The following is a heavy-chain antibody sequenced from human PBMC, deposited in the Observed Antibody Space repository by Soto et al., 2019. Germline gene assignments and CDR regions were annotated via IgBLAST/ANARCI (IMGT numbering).Heavy chain of an antibody. J-gene: IGHJ4*02. CDR1: GGTFSSYT. V-gene: IGHV1-69*02. CDR2: IIPILGIA. Sequence: GASVKVSCKASGGTFSSYTISWVRQAPGQGLERMGRIIPILGIANYAQKFQGRVTITADKSTSTAYMELSSLRSEDTAVYYCARAGYCSGGSCYEGYYFDYWGQGTLVTVSS. D-gene: IGHD2-15*01. CDR3: ARAGYCSGGSCYEGYYFDY.